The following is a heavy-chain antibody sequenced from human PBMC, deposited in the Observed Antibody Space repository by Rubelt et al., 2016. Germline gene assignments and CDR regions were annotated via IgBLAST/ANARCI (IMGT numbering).Heavy chain of an antibody. D-gene: IGHD5-12*01. CDR2: INHSGST. CDR3: ARVGLRLRPIDY. V-gene: IGHV4-34*01. J-gene: IGHJ4*02. Sequence: IRQPPGKGLEWIGEINHSGSTNYNPSLKSRVTISVDTSKNQFSLKLSSVTAADTAVYYCARVGLRLRPIDYWGQGTLVTVSS.